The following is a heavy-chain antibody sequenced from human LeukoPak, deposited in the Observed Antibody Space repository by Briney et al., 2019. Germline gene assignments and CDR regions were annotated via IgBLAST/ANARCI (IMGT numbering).Heavy chain of an antibody. Sequence: GESLKISCKGSGYSFINYWIGWVRQMPGKGLEWMGIIYPGDSDTRYSPSFQGQVTISDYKSISTAYLQWSSLKASDTAMYYCARYSGYAIDYWGQGTLVTVSS. CDR1: GYSFINYW. V-gene: IGHV5-51*01. J-gene: IGHJ4*02. CDR3: ARYSGYAIDY. CDR2: IYPGDSDT. D-gene: IGHD5-12*01.